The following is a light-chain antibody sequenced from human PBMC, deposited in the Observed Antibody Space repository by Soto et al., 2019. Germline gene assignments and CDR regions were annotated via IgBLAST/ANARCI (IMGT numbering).Light chain of an antibody. J-gene: IGKJ5*01. V-gene: IGKV3-11*01. CDR2: DAS. Sequence: EILMTQSPDTLSVSPGERATLSCRASENVNSNVAWWYQQNPGQAPRLLIYDASTRATGIPARFSGSGSGTDFTLTISSLEPEDFAVYYCQQRSNWPITFGQGTRLEL. CDR1: ENVNSN. CDR3: QQRSNWPIT.